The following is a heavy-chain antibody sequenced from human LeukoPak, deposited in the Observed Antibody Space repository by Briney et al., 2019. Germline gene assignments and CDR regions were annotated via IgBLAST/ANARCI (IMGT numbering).Heavy chain of an antibody. J-gene: IGHJ6*02. Sequence: SETLSLTCSVSGGSISSYYWNWVRQPPGRGLEWIAYIYDMGSTNYNPSLKSRVTISLDTSKNQFSLKLSSVTAADTAVYYCARVRIAAAGTGWYYYGMDVWGQGTTVTVSS. V-gene: IGHV4-59*01. CDR3: ARVRIAAAGTGWYYYGMDV. CDR2: IYDMGST. CDR1: GGSISSYY. D-gene: IGHD6-13*01.